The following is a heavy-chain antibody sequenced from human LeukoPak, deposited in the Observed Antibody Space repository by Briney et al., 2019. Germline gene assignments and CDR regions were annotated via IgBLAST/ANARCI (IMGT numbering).Heavy chain of an antibody. Sequence: GGSLRLSCAASGFTFSSYGMHWVRQAPGKGLEWVAVIWYDGSNKYYADSVKGRFTISRDNSKNTLYLQMTSLRAEDTAVYYCAREEYYDFGRVYYRYYYVMDVWGKGPTVPVPS. CDR2: IWYDGSNK. CDR3: AREEYYDFGRVYYRYYYVMDV. J-gene: IGHJ6*04. D-gene: IGHD3-3*01. CDR1: GFTFSSYG. V-gene: IGHV3-33*01.